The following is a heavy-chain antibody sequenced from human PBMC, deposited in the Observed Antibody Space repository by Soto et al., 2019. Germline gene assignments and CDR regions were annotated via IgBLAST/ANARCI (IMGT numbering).Heavy chain of an antibody. CDR2: ISGSGGST. CDR1: GFTFSSYA. CDR3: ARGGRIGRGYYYGMDV. J-gene: IGHJ6*02. D-gene: IGHD2-21*01. Sequence: GGSLRLSCAASGFTFSSYAMRWVRQAPGQGLEWVSAISGSGGSTYYADSVKGRFTISRDNSKNTLYLQMISLRAGDTAVYYCARGGRIGRGYYYGMDVWGQGTTVTVS. V-gene: IGHV3-23*01.